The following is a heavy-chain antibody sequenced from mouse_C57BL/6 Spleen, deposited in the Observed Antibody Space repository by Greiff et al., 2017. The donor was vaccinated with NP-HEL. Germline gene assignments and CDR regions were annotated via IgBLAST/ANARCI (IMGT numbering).Heavy chain of an antibody. CDR3: AKESYCYGSSPFDY. D-gene: IGHD1-1*01. J-gene: IGHJ2*01. CDR1: GFNIKNSY. Sequence: VHVKQSVAELVRPGASVKLSCTASGFNIKNSYMRWVKQRPEQGLEWIGRIYPANGNTNYAPKFQGKATITADQSSNTAYLQLSSLISEDTAVYYCAKESYCYGSSPFDYWGQGTTLTVSS. V-gene: IGHV14-3*01. CDR2: IYPANGNT.